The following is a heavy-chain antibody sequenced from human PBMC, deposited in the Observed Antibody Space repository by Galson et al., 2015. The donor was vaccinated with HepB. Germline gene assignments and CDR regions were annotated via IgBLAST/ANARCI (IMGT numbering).Heavy chain of an antibody. J-gene: IGHJ6*02. CDR3: ARDFPSSGSYYYYYYGMDV. Sequence: SVKVSCKASGGTFSSYAISWVRQAPGQGLEWMGGIIPIFGTANYAQKFQGRVTITADESTSTAYMELSSLRSEDTAVYYCARDFPSSGSYYYYYYGMDVWGQGTTVTVSS. V-gene: IGHV1-69*13. CDR2: IIPIFGTA. CDR1: GGTFSSYA. D-gene: IGHD1-26*01.